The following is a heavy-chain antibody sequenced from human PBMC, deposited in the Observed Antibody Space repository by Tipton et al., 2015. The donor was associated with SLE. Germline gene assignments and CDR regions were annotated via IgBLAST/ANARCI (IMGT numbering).Heavy chain of an antibody. CDR3: ARDQGNFDY. D-gene: IGHD3-10*01. CDR2: IWYDGSNK. J-gene: IGHJ4*02. Sequence: SLRLSCAASGFTVSSNYMSWVRQAPGKGLEWVAVIWYDGSNKYYADSVKGRFTISRDNSKNTLYLQINSLRAEDTAVYYCARDQGNFDYWGQGTLVTVSS. CDR1: GFTVSSNY. V-gene: IGHV3-33*08.